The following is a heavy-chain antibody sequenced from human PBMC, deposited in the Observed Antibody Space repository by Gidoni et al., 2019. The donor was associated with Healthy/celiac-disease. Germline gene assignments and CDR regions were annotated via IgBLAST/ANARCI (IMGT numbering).Heavy chain of an antibody. CDR1: GGSFSGYY. D-gene: IGHD1-26*01. CDR3: ARDGWELPRGYAFDI. V-gene: IGHV4-34*01. J-gene: IGHJ3*02. CDR2: INHSGST. Sequence: QVQLQQWGAGLLKPSETLSLTCAVYGGSFSGYYWSWIRQPPGKGLEWIGEINHSGSTNYNPSLKSRVTISVDTSKNQFSLKLSSVTAADTAVYYCARDGWELPRGYAFDIWGQGTMVTVSS.